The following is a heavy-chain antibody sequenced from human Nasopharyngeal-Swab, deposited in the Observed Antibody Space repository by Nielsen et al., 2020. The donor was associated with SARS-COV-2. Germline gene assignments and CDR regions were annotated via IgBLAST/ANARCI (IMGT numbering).Heavy chain of an antibody. D-gene: IGHD1-14*01. V-gene: IGHV3-20*04. CDR3: ARFSNKGNRYWFFDL. Sequence: GGSLRLSCAASGFRFDDYGMHWVRQIPGKGLEWVSGTNWNGDSIAYADSVKGRFTISRNNAKNSLFLQMNSLRAEDTAVYYCARFSNKGNRYWFFDLWGRGTLVTVSS. J-gene: IGHJ2*01. CDR1: GFRFDDYG. CDR2: TNWNGDSI.